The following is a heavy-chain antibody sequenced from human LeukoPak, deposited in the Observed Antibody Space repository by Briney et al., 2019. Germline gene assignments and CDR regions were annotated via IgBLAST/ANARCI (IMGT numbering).Heavy chain of an antibody. CDR1: GFTISSYW. J-gene: IGHJ6*03. CDR3: ARARGSSSSHYYYMDV. CDR2: INQDGSEK. V-gene: IGHV3-7*01. Sequence: QPGGSLRLSCAASGFTISSYWMSWLRQAPGKGLEWVVNINQDGSEKYFVDSVKGRFTISRDNAKNSLYLQMNSLRAEDTAVYYCARARGSSSSHYYYMDVWGKGTTVTVSS. D-gene: IGHD6-6*01.